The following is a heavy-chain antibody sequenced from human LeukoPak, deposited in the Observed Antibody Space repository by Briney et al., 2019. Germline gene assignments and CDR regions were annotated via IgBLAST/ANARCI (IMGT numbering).Heavy chain of an antibody. CDR1: GITFSSYG. CDR2: ISSTGGTT. J-gene: IGHJ4*02. CDR3: ASPGSVGDTGMPDY. D-gene: IGHD5-18*01. Sequence: GGSLRLSCAASGITFSSYGMSWVRQAPGKGLEWVSSISSTGGTTYYADSVKGRFTISRDNAKNSLYLQMNSLRAEDTAVYYCASPGSVGDTGMPDYWGQGTLVTVSS. V-gene: IGHV3-23*01.